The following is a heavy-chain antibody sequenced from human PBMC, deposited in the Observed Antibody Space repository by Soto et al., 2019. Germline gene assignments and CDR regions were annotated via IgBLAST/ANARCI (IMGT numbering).Heavy chain of an antibody. J-gene: IGHJ4*02. CDR3: SRHRNFAVAGPFDY. D-gene: IGHD6-19*01. Sequence: PGESLKISCKGSGYSFTSYWIIWVRQMPGKGLEWMGRIDPSDSYTNYSPSFQGHVTISADKSISTAYLQWSSLKASDTAMYYCSRHRNFAVAGPFDYWGQRTLDTVSS. V-gene: IGHV5-10-1*01. CDR1: GYSFTSYW. CDR2: IDPSDSYT.